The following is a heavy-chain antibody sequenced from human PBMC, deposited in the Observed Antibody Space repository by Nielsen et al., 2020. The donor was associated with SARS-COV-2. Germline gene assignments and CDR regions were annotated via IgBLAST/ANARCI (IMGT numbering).Heavy chain of an antibody. CDR3: VSVAGAKNYYYYGMDV. Sequence: WIRQPPGKGLVWVSRINSDGSSTSYADSVKGRFTISRDNAKNTLHLQMNSLRAEDTAVYYCVSVAGAKNYYYYGMDVWGQGTTVTVSS. J-gene: IGHJ6*02. CDR2: INSDGSST. V-gene: IGHV3-74*01. D-gene: IGHD6-19*01.